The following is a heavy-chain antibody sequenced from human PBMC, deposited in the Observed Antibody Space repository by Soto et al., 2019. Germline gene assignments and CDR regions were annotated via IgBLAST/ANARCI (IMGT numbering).Heavy chain of an antibody. CDR2: ISSSSSYI. CDR3: ARSTGDDYYYGMDV. D-gene: IGHD7-27*01. Sequence: GGSLRLSCAASGFTFSSYSMNWVRQAPGKGLEWVSSISSSSSYIYYADSVKGRFTISRDNAKNSLYLQMNSLRAEDTAVYYCARSTGDDYYYGMDVWGQGTTVTVSS. CDR1: GFTFSSYS. J-gene: IGHJ6*02. V-gene: IGHV3-21*01.